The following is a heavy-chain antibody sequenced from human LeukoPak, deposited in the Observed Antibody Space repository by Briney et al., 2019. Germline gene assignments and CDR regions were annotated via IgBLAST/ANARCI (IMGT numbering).Heavy chain of an antibody. CDR2: IWYDGSNK. V-gene: IGHV3-33*01. CDR1: GFTFSSYG. D-gene: IGHD5-18*01. CDR3: ASNLFVDTAMSADDAFDI. J-gene: IGHJ3*02. Sequence: GRSLRLSCAASGFTFSSYGMHWVRQAPGKGLEWVAVIWYDGSNKYYADSVKGRFTISRDNSKNTLYLQMNSLRAEDMAVYYCASNLFVDTAMSADDAFDIWGQGTMVTVSS.